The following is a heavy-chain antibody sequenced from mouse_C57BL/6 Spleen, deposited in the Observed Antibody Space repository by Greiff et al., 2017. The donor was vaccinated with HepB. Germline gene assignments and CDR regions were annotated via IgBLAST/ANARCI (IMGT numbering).Heavy chain of an antibody. Sequence: EVKLMESGGGLVKPGGSLKLSCAASGFTFSSYAMSWVRQTPEKRLEWVATISDGGSYTYYPDNVKGRFTISRDKAKNNLYLQMSHLKSEDTAMYYCARDKRVYDYDGYAMDYWGQGTSVTVSS. CDR3: ARDKRVYDYDGYAMDY. CDR1: GFTFSSYA. V-gene: IGHV5-4*01. J-gene: IGHJ4*01. CDR2: ISDGGSYT. D-gene: IGHD2-4*01.